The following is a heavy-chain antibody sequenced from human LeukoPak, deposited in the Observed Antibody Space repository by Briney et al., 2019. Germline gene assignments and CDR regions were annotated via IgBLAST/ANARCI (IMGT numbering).Heavy chain of an antibody. CDR1: GFTFRTYT. V-gene: IGHV3-21*01. CDR2: IGSSSAYI. J-gene: IGHJ4*02. Sequence: GGSLRLSRAASGFTFRTYTMNWVRQAPGKGLEWVSSIGSSSAYIYYSDSVEGRFTISRDNAKNSLYLQMISLGPDDTAVYYCARDLINDYGSFNFDYWGQGTLVTVSS. D-gene: IGHD3-10*01. CDR3: ARDLINDYGSFNFDY.